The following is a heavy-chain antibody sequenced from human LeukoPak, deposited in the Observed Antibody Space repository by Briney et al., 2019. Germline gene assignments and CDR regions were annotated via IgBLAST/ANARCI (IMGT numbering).Heavy chain of an antibody. CDR2: ISSNSSYI. CDR3: ARRDQAVAGTRTAPDY. Sequence: GGSLRLSCAASGFTFSSYSMNWVRQAPAKGLEWVSSISSNSSYIYYADSVKGRFTISRDNAKNSLYLQMNSLRAEDMAVYYCARRDQAVAGTRTAPDYWGQGTLVTVSS. D-gene: IGHD6-19*01. CDR1: GFTFSSYS. J-gene: IGHJ4*02. V-gene: IGHV3-21*01.